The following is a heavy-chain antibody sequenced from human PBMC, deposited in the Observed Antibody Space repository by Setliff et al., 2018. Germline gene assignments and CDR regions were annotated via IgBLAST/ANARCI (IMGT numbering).Heavy chain of an antibody. J-gene: IGHJ6*02. CDR2: IYYSGST. V-gene: IGHV4-39*07. Sequence: KTSETLSLTCTVSGGSISSSSYYWGWIRQHPGKGLEWIGSIYYSGSTYYNPSLKSRVTISVDTSKNQFSLKLSSVTAADTAVYYCARVSMYSSSWYYYYYGMDVWGQGTTVTVSS. CDR1: GGSISSSSYY. CDR3: ARVSMYSSSWYYYYYGMDV. D-gene: IGHD6-13*01.